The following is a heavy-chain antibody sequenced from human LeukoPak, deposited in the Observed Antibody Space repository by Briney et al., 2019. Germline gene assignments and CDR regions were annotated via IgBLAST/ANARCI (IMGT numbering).Heavy chain of an antibody. CDR3: ARGGWYGARF. V-gene: IGHV4-34*01. Sequence: PSETLSLTCAVYGGSFSGYYWSWIRQPPGKGLEWIGEINHSGSTNYNPSLKSRVTISVDTSKNQFSLKLSSVTAADTAAYYCARGGWYGARFWGQGTLVTVSS. D-gene: IGHD6-19*01. J-gene: IGHJ4*02. CDR2: INHSGST. CDR1: GGSFSGYY.